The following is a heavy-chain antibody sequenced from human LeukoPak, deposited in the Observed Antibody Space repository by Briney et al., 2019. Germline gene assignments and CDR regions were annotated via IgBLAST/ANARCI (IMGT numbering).Heavy chain of an antibody. J-gene: IGHJ4*02. CDR2: IYSSGST. Sequence: SETLSLTCTVSGGSLSSYYWSWTRQHPGKGLEWIGYIYSSGSTNYNPSLKSRVTLSLDTSRNQFSLKLTSVTAADTAVYYCARDVYCGGDCSYFDSWGQGTLVTVSS. V-gene: IGHV4-59*01. CDR1: GGSLSSYY. CDR3: ARDVYCGGDCSYFDS. D-gene: IGHD2-21*02.